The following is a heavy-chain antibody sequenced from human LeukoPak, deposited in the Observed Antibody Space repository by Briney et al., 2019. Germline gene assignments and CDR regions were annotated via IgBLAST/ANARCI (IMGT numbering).Heavy chain of an antibody. D-gene: IGHD6-19*01. Sequence: PGGSLRLSCVDSGFTFITYWMHWVRHAPGKGLEWISYISSSSSTIEYADSVKGRFTISRDNAKNSLYLQMSSLRAEDTAVYYCASHYSSGWFHFDYWGQGTLVTVYS. CDR2: ISSSSSTI. J-gene: IGHJ4*02. V-gene: IGHV3-48*01. CDR1: GFTFITYW. CDR3: ASHYSSGWFHFDY.